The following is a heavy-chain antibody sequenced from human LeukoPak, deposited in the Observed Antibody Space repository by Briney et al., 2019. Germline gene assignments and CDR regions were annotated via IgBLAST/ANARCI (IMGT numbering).Heavy chain of an antibody. CDR1: GFTFSSYW. CDR2: IASDGSST. CDR3: ARGRPHGNDY. V-gene: IGHV3-74*01. Sequence: GGSLRLSCGASGFTFSSYWMNWVRQAPGKGLVWVSRIASDGSSTTYADSVKGRFSISRDNAKNTLYLQMNSLRVEDTAVYYCARGRPHGNDYWGQGTLVTVSS. J-gene: IGHJ4*02. D-gene: IGHD4-23*01.